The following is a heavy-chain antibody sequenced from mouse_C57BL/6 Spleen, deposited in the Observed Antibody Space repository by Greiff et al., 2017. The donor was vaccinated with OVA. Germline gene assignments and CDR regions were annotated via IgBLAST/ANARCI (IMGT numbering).Heavy chain of an antibody. CDR3: TRVGDYDLYYFDY. V-gene: IGHV5-9-1*02. D-gene: IGHD2-4*01. Sequence: EVKVEESGEGLVKPGGSLKLSCAASGFTFSSYAMSWVRQTPEKRLEWVAYISSGGDYIYYADTVKGRFTISRDNARNTLYLQMSSLKSEDTAMYYCTRVGDYDLYYFDYWGQGTTLTVSS. CDR2: ISSGGDYI. CDR1: GFTFSSYA. J-gene: IGHJ2*01.